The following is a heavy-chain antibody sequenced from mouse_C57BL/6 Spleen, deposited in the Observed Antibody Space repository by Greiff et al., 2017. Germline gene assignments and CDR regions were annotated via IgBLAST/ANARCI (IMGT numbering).Heavy chain of an antibody. J-gene: IGHJ4*01. CDR3: ARQEGYYAMDY. CDR1: GYTFTSYT. V-gene: IGHV1-4*01. CDR2: INPSSGYT. Sequence: QVQLKESGAELARPGASVKMSCKASGYTFTSYTMHWVKQRPGQGLEWIGYINPSSGYTKYNQKFKDKATLTADKSSSTAYMQLSSLTSEDSAVYYCARQEGYYAMDYWGQGTSVTVSS.